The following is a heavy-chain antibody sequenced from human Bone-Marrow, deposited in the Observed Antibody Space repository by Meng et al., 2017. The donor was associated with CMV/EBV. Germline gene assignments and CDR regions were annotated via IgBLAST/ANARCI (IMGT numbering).Heavy chain of an antibody. J-gene: IGHJ6*02. V-gene: IGHV3-13*01. D-gene: IGHD1-26*01. CDR2: IGTAGDT. CDR1: GFSFSGYD. Sequence: GESLKISCAASGFSFSGYDMHWVRQATGKGLEWVSAIGTAGDTYYPGSVKGRFTISRENAKNSLYLQMNSLRAGDTAVYYCARAIVGALGMDVWGQGTTVTFSS. CDR3: ARAIVGALGMDV.